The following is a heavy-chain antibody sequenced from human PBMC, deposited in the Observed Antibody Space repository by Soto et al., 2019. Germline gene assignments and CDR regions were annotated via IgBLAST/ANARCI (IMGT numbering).Heavy chain of an antibody. J-gene: IGHJ4*02. V-gene: IGHV1-18*01. CDR3: ARWFLARGWYSDFDY. CDR2: ISPYNGNT. CDR1: GYTFTSYG. Sequence: QVQLVQSGAEVKKPGASVKVSCKASGYTFTSYGISWVRQAPGQGLEWMGWISPYNGNTNDAQKLQGRVTMTTDTSTSTAYIEMRSLISDDTAVYYCARWFLARGWYSDFDYWGQGTLVTVSS. D-gene: IGHD6-19*01.